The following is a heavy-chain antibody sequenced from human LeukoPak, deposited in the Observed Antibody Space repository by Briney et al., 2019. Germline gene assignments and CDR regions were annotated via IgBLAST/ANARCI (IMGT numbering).Heavy chain of an antibody. CDR1: GYTFTGYY. J-gene: IGHJ6*03. V-gene: IGHV1-18*04. D-gene: IGHD2-2*01. CDR2: INPNRGKT. CDR3: ARAYSANIVVVPAAMSYYYYYYMDV. Sequence: GASVKFSCKASGYTFTGYYMHWVRQAPGQGLEWMGWINPNRGKTNYAQKLQGRVTMTTDTSTSTAYMELRSLRSDDTAVYDCARAYSANIVVVPAAMSYYYYYYMDVWGRGTTVTVSS.